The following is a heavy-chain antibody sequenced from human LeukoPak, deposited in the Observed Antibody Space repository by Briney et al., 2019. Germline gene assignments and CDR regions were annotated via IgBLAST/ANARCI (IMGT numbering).Heavy chain of an antibody. D-gene: IGHD3-16*02. V-gene: IGHV3-23*01. CDR3: ARDCRLSWFDY. CDR2: IVSSGGNT. J-gene: IGHJ4*02. CDR1: GFTFSNYA. Sequence: GGSLRLSCARSGFTFSNYAMSWVRQAPGKGLEWVSSIVSSGGNTFYADSVKGRFTVSRDNSKNTLYLQMNSVRAEDTAVYFCARDCRLSWFDYWGQGTLVTVSS.